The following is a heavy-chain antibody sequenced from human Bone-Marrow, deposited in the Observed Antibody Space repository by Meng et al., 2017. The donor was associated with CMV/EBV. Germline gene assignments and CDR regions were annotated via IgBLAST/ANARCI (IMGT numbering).Heavy chain of an antibody. CDR3: ARMRALRWSTRGYFDY. J-gene: IGHJ4*02. CDR2: ISSSGGCT. Sequence: GLLWVSCVVSGFTFISYAMSWVRQAPGKGLEWVSLISSSGGCTYYADSVKGRFTISRDSSKNTLYLQMNSLRAEDTAVYDCARMRALRWSTRGYFDYCGQGTLVTV. CDR1: GFTFISYA. V-gene: IGHV3-23*01. D-gene: IGHD4-23*01.